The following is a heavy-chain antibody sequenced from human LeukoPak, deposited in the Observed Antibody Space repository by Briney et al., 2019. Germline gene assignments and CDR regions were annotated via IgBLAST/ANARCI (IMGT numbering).Heavy chain of an antibody. D-gene: IGHD2-15*01. J-gene: IGHJ4*02. CDR1: GYTFGNYG. Sequence: ASVKVSCKTSGYTFGNYGITWERQAPGQGLEWMGWISVHDGHTNYAEKFQGRVTMTADTSTNTAYMELTRLTSDDTAVYYCARYGCNSLACYEDYWGQGTLVTVSS. V-gene: IGHV1-18*01. CDR2: ISVHDGHT. CDR3: ARYGCNSLACYEDY.